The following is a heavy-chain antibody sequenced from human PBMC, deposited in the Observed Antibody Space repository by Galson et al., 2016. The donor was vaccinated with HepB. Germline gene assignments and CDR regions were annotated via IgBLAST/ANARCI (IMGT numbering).Heavy chain of an antibody. D-gene: IGHD4-17*01. J-gene: IGHJ3*02. CDR2: IYYSGGS. V-gene: IGHV4-59*01. Sequence: SETLSLTCSVSGDSISGYYWSWIRQPPGKGLEWIGFIYYSGGSNSNPSLKSRVTISGDAFKNQLSLKLSSVTAADTAVYYCARDVTTAFLGSFDIWGQGTMVTVSS. CDR3: ARDVTTAFLGSFDI. CDR1: GDSISGYY.